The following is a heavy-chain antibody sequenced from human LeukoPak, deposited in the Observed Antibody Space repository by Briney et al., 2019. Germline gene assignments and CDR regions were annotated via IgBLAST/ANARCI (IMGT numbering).Heavy chain of an antibody. Sequence: GSLRLSCAASGLTFSSYAMHWVRQAPGKGLEWVAVISYDGSNKYYADSVKGRFTISRDNSKNTLYLQMNSLRPEDTAVYYCATATIFGVVIYYWGQGTLVTVS. CDR1: GLTFSSYA. CDR2: ISYDGSNK. V-gene: IGHV3-30*04. J-gene: IGHJ4*02. CDR3: ATATIFGVVIYY. D-gene: IGHD3-3*01.